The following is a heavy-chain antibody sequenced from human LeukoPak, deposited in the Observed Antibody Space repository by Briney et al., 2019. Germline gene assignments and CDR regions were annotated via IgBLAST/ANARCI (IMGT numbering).Heavy chain of an antibody. V-gene: IGHV4-39*02. D-gene: IGHD6-13*01. J-gene: IGHJ6*02. Sequence: SETLSLTCTVSGGSISSSSYYWGWIRQPPGKGLEWIGSIYYSGSTYYNPSLKSRVTISVDTSKNQFSLKLSSVTAADTAVYYCAREGIYSSSWPTRNLRYYGMDVWGQGTTVTVSS. CDR3: AREGIYSSSWPTRNLRYYGMDV. CDR2: IYYSGST. CDR1: GGSISSSSYY.